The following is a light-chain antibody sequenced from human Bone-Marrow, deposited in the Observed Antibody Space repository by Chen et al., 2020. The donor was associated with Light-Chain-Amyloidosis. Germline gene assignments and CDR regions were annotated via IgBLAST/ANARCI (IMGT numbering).Light chain of an antibody. Sequence: DIVLPQSPATLSLSPGEGATLACRASRSVGGSLVWLQQQPGQAPSLLIYDASNRATGLPARFSGSGSGTDFPLTISSLEPDDFAVYYRQQRSHWPYAFGQGTKLEIK. CDR3: QQRSHWPYA. CDR2: DAS. V-gene: IGKV3-11*01. CDR1: RSVGGS. J-gene: IGKJ2*01.